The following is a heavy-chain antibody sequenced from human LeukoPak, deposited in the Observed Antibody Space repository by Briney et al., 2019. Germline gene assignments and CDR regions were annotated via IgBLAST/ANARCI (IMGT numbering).Heavy chain of an antibody. Sequence: SETLSLTCTVSGGSISSYYWSWIRQPPGKGLEWIGYIYYSGSTNYNPSLKSRVTISVDTSKNQFSLKLSSVTAADTAVYYCARGGPVAGPTAFDYWGQGTLVTVSS. D-gene: IGHD6-19*01. V-gene: IGHV4-59*01. CDR2: IYYSGST. CDR1: GGSISSYY. J-gene: IGHJ4*02. CDR3: ARGGPVAGPTAFDY.